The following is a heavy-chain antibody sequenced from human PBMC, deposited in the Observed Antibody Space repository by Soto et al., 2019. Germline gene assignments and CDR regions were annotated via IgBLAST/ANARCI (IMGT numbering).Heavy chain of an antibody. CDR1: GGTFSSYT. D-gene: IGHD4-17*01. V-gene: IGHV1-69*02. CDR2: IIPILGIA. Sequence: QVQLVQSGAEVKKPGSSVKVSCKASGGTFSSYTISWVRQAPGQGLEWMGRIIPILGIANYAQKFQGRVKITADKSTSTAYMELSSLRSEDTAVYYCALYGDYDAFDIWGQGTMVTVSS. J-gene: IGHJ3*02. CDR3: ALYGDYDAFDI.